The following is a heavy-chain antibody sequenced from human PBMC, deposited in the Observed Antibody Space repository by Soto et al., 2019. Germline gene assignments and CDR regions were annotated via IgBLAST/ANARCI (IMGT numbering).Heavy chain of an antibody. CDR3: ATQEVGGTYVYTFDP. CDR1: GGSISSSNYY. V-gene: IGHV4-39*01. CDR2: IYYSGST. J-gene: IGHJ5*02. D-gene: IGHD1-26*01. Sequence: SGTLSLTCTVSGGSISSSNYYWGWIRQPPGKGLEWIGSIYYSGSTYYNPSLKSRVTISVDTSKNQFSLKLSSVTAADTAVYYCATQEVGGTYVYTFDPWGQGTVVTVSS.